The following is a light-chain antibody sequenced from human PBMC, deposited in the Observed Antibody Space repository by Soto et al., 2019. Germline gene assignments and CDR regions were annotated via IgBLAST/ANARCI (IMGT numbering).Light chain of an antibody. CDR2: AAS. CDR1: QSINTY. Sequence: DIQMTQSPSSLSASVGDRVTITCRASQSINTYLNWYQQKPGKAPNLLIYAASSLQSGVPPRFSGSGYGTDFTLTISSLQPEDFATYYCQQSYSTPPVTFGQGTRLEIK. J-gene: IGKJ5*01. V-gene: IGKV1-39*01. CDR3: QQSYSTPPVT.